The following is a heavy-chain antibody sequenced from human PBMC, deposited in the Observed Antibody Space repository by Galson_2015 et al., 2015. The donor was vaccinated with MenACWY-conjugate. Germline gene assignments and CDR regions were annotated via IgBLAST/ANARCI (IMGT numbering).Heavy chain of an antibody. Sequence: PALVKPTQPLTLTCTFSGVSLRTSSVGVGWIRQPQGQALEWHSLLYWDDDKRYSPSLKSRLTITKDTSKNQVLLSMTNMDPVDTATYYCAHSPYCSTTSCYAARAFDVWGQGTVVTVSS. CDR1: GVSLRTSSVG. J-gene: IGHJ3*01. V-gene: IGHV2-5*02. D-gene: IGHD2-2*01. CDR3: AHSPYCSTTSCYAARAFDV. CDR2: LYWDDDK.